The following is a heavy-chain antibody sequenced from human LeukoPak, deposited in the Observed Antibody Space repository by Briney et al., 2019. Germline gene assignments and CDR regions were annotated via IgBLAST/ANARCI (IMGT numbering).Heavy chain of an antibody. CDR3: ARPRDYYGSGSPNWFDP. CDR1: GASFSGYY. V-gene: IGHV4-34*01. CDR2: INHSGST. J-gene: IGHJ5*02. Sequence: PSETLSLTCAVYGASFSGYYWSWIRQPPGKGLEWLGEINHSGSTNYNPSLKSRVTISVDTSKNQFSLKLSSVTAADTAVYYCARPRDYYGSGSPNWFDPWGQGTLVTVSS. D-gene: IGHD3-10*01.